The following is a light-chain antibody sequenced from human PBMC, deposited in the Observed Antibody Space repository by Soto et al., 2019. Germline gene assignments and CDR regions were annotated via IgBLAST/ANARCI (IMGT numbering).Light chain of an antibody. Sequence: DIQMTQSPSSVSASVGDRVTITCRASQGISSLLAWYQQKPGKAPNLLIHTASNLQSGVPSRFSGSGSGTDFTLTISILQPEDFATYYCQQANSFPLTFGGGTKVEIK. V-gene: IGKV1-12*01. CDR3: QQANSFPLT. J-gene: IGKJ4*01. CDR1: QGISSL. CDR2: TAS.